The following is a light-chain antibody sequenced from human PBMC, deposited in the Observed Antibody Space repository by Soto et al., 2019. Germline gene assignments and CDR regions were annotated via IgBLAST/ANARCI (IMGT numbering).Light chain of an antibody. CDR2: GAS. CDR1: QSVSSS. Sequence: IVRPQSHATLSVSPGERATLSCRASQSVSSSLAWYQQTPGQAPRLLIYGASTRATGIPARFSGSGSGTEFTLPISSLQYEDFAVYYCQQYNNWTPWTFGQGTKVDIK. J-gene: IGKJ1*01. CDR3: QQYNNWTPWT. V-gene: IGKV3-15*01.